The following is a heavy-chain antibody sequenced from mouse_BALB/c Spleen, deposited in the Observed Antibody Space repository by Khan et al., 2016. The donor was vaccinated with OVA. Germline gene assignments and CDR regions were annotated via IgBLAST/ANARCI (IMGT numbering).Heavy chain of an antibody. CDR1: GFTFSTYA. J-gene: IGHJ3*01. Sequence: EVELVESGGGLVKPGGSLKLSCAASGFTFSTYAMSWVRQTPEKRLEWVATISSDGDYTYYPDNVTGRFTISRYHAKNILYLQMSSLRSEDTAMYYCARSAYGNFAYWGQGTLVTVSA. V-gene: IGHV5-9-3*01. CDR3: ARSAYGNFAY. D-gene: IGHD2-1*01. CDR2: ISSDGDYT.